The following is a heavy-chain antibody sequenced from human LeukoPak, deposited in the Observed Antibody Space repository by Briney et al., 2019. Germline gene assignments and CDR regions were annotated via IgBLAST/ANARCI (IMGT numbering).Heavy chain of an antibody. V-gene: IGHV4-39*02. CDR3: ARGYSSSWYGHFDY. CDR1: GGSISSSSYY. D-gene: IGHD6-13*01. J-gene: IGHJ4*02. CDR2: IYYTGTT. Sequence: SETLSLTCTVSGGSISSSSYYWAWIRQPPGKGLEWIGNIYYTGTTYYNPSLKSRVAISVDTSKNQFSLKLSSVTAADTAVYYCARGYSSSWYGHFDYWGQGTLVTVSS.